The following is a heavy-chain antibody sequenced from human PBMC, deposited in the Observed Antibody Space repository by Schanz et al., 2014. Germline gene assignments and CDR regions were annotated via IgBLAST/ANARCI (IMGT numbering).Heavy chain of an antibody. Sequence: QVQLVQSGAEVAEPGASLKVSCKTSGYTFSSFFITWVRQAPGQGLEWMGWINPLSGATDYAPTFQGRVSMTRDTSISTAYMEVTRLVSSDTAVYYCARRGPNCSNNACYHGWFDPWGQGTTVTVSS. CDR2: INPLSGAT. CDR3: ARRGPNCSNNACYHGWFDP. V-gene: IGHV1-2*02. D-gene: IGHD4-4*01. J-gene: IGHJ6*02. CDR1: GYTFSSFF.